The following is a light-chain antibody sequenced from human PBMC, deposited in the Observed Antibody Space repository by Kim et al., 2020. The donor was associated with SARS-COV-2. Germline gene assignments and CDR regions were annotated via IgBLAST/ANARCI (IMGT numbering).Light chain of an antibody. V-gene: IGLV2-8*01. CDR3: SSYPGSNNLGV. Sequence: QSALTQPPSASGSPGQSVTISCTGTRSDVGGYNYVSWYQQHPGKAPKLMIYDVSKRPSGDPDRFSGSKSGNTASLTVSGLQAEDEADYYCSSYPGSNNLGVFGGGTQLTVL. CDR2: DVS. CDR1: RSDVGGYNY. J-gene: IGLJ3*02.